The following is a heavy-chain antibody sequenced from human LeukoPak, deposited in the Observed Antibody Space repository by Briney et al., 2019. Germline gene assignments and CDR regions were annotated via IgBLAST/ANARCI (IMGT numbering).Heavy chain of an antibody. V-gene: IGHV1-69*05. CDR2: IIPIFGTA. CDR1: GGTFSSYA. J-gene: IGHJ4*02. D-gene: IGHD1-26*01. CDR3: AEARSGSYPFGPFDY. Sequence: GASVKVSCKASGGTFSSYAISWVRQAPGQGLEWMGGIIPIFGTANYAQKFQGRVTMTRDTSTSTVYMELSSLRSEDTAVYYCAEARSGSYPFGPFDYWGQGTLVTVSS.